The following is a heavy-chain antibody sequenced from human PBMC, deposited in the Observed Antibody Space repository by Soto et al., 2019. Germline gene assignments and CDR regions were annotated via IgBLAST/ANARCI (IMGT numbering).Heavy chain of an antibody. J-gene: IGHJ4*02. Sequence: SETLSLTCSVSTDSISSYYWSWIRQPAGKGLEWIGRMYTSGDTNYNPSLKSRVTMSVDTSKNQFSLKLSSVTAADTAVYYCAREHTDTVGGPTPFYFDFWGQGTLVTVSS. V-gene: IGHV4-4*07. D-gene: IGHD6-19*01. CDR1: TDSISSYY. CDR2: MYTSGDT. CDR3: AREHTDTVGGPTPFYFDF.